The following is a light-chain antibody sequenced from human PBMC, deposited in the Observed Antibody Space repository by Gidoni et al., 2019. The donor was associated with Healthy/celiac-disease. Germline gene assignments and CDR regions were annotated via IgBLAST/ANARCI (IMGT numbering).Light chain of an antibody. CDR1: QSISSY. V-gene: IGKV1-39*01. CDR3: QQSYSTPPT. Sequence: DIQMTHSPSSLSASVGDRVTITCRASQSISSYLNWYQQKPGKAPKLLIYAASSLQSGVPSRFSGSGSGTDFTLTISSLQPEDFATYDCQQSYSTPPTFGGGTKVEIK. J-gene: IGKJ4*01. CDR2: AAS.